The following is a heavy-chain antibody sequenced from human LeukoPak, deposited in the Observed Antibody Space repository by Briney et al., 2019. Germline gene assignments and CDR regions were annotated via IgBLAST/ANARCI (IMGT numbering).Heavy chain of an antibody. V-gene: IGHV1-2*02. CDR1: GGSLSNYG. CDR2: INPNSGGT. CDR3: ARDLVVRGVTGFGI. J-gene: IGHJ3*02. Sequence: GASVKVSCKTSGGSLSNYGISWVRQAPGQGLEWMGWINPNSGGTNYAQKFQGRVTMTRDTSISTAYMELSRLRSDDTAVYYCARDLVVRGVTGFGIWGQGTMVTVSS. D-gene: IGHD3-10*01.